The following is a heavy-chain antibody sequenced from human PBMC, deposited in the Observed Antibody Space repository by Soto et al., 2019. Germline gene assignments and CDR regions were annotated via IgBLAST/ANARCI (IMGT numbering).Heavy chain of an antibody. CDR1: GYIFIDYW. CDR3: ARPPLPGYSIHFNS. D-gene: IGHD2-15*01. Sequence: GESLKISCKASGYIFIDYWIGLVRQMPGKGLEWMGIVYPRDSDTRYSPSFQGQVTISADRSTGTAFLQWRSLKASDTDLYYCARPPLPGYSIHFNSWGQGTLVTVSS. J-gene: IGHJ4*02. V-gene: IGHV5-51*01. CDR2: VYPRDSDT.